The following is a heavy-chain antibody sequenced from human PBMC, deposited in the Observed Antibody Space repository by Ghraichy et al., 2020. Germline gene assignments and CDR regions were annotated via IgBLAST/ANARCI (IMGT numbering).Heavy chain of an antibody. CDR1: GGSFSRYY. D-gene: IGHD6-19*01. Sequence: SETLSLTCAVYGGSFSRYYWSWIRQPPGKWLEWIGEINDSGSTNYNPSLKSRVTISVDTSKNQSSLKLSSVSAADTAVYYSARRAVAGTFRQGYFDYWGQGTLVTVSS. J-gene: IGHJ4*02. CDR3: ARRAVAGTFRQGYFDY. CDR2: INDSGST. V-gene: IGHV4-34*01.